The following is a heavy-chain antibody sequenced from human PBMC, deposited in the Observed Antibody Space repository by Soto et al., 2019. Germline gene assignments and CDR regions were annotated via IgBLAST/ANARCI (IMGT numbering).Heavy chain of an antibody. CDR1: GFTFSSYS. V-gene: IGHV3-48*02. J-gene: IGHJ4*02. CDR2: ISSSSSTI. D-gene: IGHD1-7*01. CDR3: ARDSPRTGTTAPDY. Sequence: GGSLRLSCAASGFTFSSYSMNWVRQAPGKGLEWVSYISSSSSTIYYADSVKGRFTISRDNAKNSLYLQMNSLRDEDTAVYYCARDSPRTGTTAPDYWGQGTLVTVSS.